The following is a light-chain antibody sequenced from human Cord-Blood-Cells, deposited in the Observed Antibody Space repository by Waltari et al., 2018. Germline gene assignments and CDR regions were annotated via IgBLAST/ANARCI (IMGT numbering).Light chain of an antibody. Sequence: QSALTHTASLSGSPGQSITIPYTGTSSDVGGYNYFSWFQQHPGKSPNLMIYDANNRPSGVSNRFSGSKSGNTASLTISGLQAEDEADYYCSSYTSSSTPYVFGTGTKVTVL. CDR1: SSDVGGYNY. V-gene: IGLV2-14*01. CDR2: DAN. J-gene: IGLJ1*01. CDR3: SSYTSSSTPYV.